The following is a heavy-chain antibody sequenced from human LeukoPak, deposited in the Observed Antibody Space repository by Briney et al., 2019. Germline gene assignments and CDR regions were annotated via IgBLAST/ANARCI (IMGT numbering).Heavy chain of an antibody. CDR2: ISYDGSNK. CDR3: AKQYYDAFDI. CDR1: GFTFSSYA. D-gene: IGHD2/OR15-2a*01. Sequence: GRSLRLSCAASGFTFSSYAMHWVRQAPGKGLEWVVVISYDGSNKYYADSVKGRFTISRDSSKNTLYLQMNSLRAEDTAVYYCAKQYYDAFDIWGQGTMVTVSS. V-gene: IGHV3-30*18. J-gene: IGHJ3*02.